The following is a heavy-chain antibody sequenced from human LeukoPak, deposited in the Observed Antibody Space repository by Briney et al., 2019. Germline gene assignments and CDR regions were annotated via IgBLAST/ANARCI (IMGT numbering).Heavy chain of an antibody. CDR1: GFTIRSYG. CDR3: ARSCGSGFYFDY. J-gene: IGHJ4*02. V-gene: IGHV3-7*01. CDR2: IKRDGSET. Sequence: GGSLRLSCAASGFTIRSYGMSWVRQAPGKGLEWVANIKRDGSETYYVDSVKGRFTISRDNAKNSLYLQVISLRAEDTAVYYCARSCGSGFYFDYWGQGTLVTVSS. D-gene: IGHD3-10*01.